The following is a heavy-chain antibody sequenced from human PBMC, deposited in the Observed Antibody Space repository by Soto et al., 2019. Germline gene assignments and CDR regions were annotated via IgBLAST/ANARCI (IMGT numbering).Heavy chain of an antibody. Sequence: SLTCTVSGGSISSYYWSWIRQPPGKGLEWIGYIYYSGSTNYNPSLKSRVTISVDTSKNQFSLKLSSVTAADTAVYYCARGITGDYYYYGMDVWGQGTTVTVSS. V-gene: IGHV4-59*01. CDR1: GGSISSYY. CDR3: ARGITGDYYYYGMDV. J-gene: IGHJ6*02. CDR2: IYYSGST. D-gene: IGHD7-27*01.